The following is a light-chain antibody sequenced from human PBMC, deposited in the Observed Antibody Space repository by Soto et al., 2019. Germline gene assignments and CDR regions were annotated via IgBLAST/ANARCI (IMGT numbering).Light chain of an antibody. J-gene: IGKJ3*01. V-gene: IGKV1-39*01. CDR2: SSS. CDR3: QQSYSTRFT. Sequence: FQMTQSPSSLSASVGDRVTITCRASQSINTYLNWYQFKPGKAPKLLIISSSNLQTGVPSRFSGSGSGTHFTLPITRLQPEDSATYYCQQSYSTRFTFGPGTQVEIK. CDR1: QSINTY.